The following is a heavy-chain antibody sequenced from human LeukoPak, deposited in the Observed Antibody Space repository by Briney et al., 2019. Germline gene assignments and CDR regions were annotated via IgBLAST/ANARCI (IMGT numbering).Heavy chain of an antibody. V-gene: IGHV4-39*01. CDR2: IYYSGST. CDR3: ARTYYDYVWGSYRYIPQGYFDY. Sequence: PSETLSLTCTVSGGSISSSSYYWGWIRQPPGKGLEWIGSIYYSGSTYYNPSLKSRVTISVDTSKNQFSLKLSSVTAADTAVYYCARTYYDYVWGSYRYIPQGYFDYWGQGTLVTVSS. J-gene: IGHJ4*02. CDR1: GGSISSSSYY. D-gene: IGHD3-16*02.